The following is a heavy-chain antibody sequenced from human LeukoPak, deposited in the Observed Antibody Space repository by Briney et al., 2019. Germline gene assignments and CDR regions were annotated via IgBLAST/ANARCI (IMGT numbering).Heavy chain of an antibody. D-gene: IGHD3-9*01. CDR3: ATDFPYYDILTGYYTGYDAFDI. J-gene: IGHJ3*02. CDR2: INPNSGGT. CDR1: GYTFTCYY. V-gene: IGHV1-2*02. Sequence: ASVKVSCKASGYTFTCYYMHWVRQAPGQGLEWMGWINPNSGGTNYAQKFQGRVTMTRDTSISTAYMELSRLRSDDTAVYYCATDFPYYDILTGYYTGYDAFDIWGQGTMVTVSS.